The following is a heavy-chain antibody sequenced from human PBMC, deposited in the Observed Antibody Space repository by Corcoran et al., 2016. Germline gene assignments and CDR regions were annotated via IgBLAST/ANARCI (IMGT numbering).Heavy chain of an antibody. Sequence: EVQLVESGGGLVKPGGSLRLSCAASGFTFSRYSMNWVRQAPGKGLEWVSSISSSSSYIYYADSVKGRFTISRDNAKNSLYRQMNSLRAEETAVYYCARDFGGSGYNWFDPWGQGTLVTVSS. J-gene: IGHJ5*02. CDR1: GFTFSRYS. V-gene: IGHV3-21*01. D-gene: IGHD3-10*01. CDR2: ISSSSSYI. CDR3: ARDFGGSGYNWFDP.